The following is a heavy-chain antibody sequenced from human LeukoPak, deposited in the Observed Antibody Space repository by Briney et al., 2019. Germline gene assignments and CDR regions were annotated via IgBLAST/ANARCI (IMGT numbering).Heavy chain of an antibody. J-gene: IGHJ4*02. CDR2: ISAHNGNT. V-gene: IGHV1-18*01. CDR1: GYTFISYG. Sequence: ASVKVSCKASGYTFISYGISWVRQAPGQGLEWMGWISAHNGNTDYAQKLQGRVTMAPDTSTSTAYMELRSLRSDDTAVYYCARVGIQPWLLDYWGQGTLVTVSA. D-gene: IGHD5-18*01. CDR3: ARVGIQPWLLDY.